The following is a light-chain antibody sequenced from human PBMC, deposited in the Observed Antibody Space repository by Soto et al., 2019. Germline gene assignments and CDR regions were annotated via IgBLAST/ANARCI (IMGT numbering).Light chain of an antibody. Sequence: ELVLTQSPGTLSLSPGERATLSCRASQSVRSNYLAWYQHKPGQAPRLLIYAAFSSATGIPDRFSGSGSGTDFTLTINRLEPEDFAVYYCQQYGYSRWTFGQGTKVEIK. CDR2: AAF. V-gene: IGKV3-20*01. CDR3: QQYGYSRWT. CDR1: QSVRSNY. J-gene: IGKJ1*01.